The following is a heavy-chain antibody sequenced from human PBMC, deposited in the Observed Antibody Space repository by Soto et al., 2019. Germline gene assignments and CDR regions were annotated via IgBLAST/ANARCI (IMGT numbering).Heavy chain of an antibody. J-gene: IGHJ4*02. CDR3: ARLGFPGAIYFDS. V-gene: IGHV5-51*01. Sequence: GESLKISCKGSGYNFTTFWIGWVRQMPGKGLEWMGIIYPGDSETKYSPDFEGQVTISADRSTNTAYLQWRSLRASDTAMYYCARLGFPGAIYFDSWGLGTMVTVSS. CDR1: GYNFTTFW. CDR2: IYPGDSET.